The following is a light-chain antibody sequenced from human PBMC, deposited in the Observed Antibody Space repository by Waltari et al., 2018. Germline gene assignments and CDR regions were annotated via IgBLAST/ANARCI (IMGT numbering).Light chain of an antibody. V-gene: IGLV2-23*02. Sequence: QSALTQPASVSGSPGQSITISCTAVNSNVDLLHSLSWYQHHPGRNPRLLIDEISQRPSGISNRFSSSKSGNTASLTISGLQPEDEADYFCCSFAGYGIYVFGSGTQVSVL. J-gene: IGLJ1*01. CDR2: EIS. CDR1: NSNVDLLHS. CDR3: CSFAGYGIYV.